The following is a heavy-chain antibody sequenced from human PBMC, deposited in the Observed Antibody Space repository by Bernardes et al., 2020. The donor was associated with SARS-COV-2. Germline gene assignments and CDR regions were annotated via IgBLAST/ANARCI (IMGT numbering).Heavy chain of an antibody. CDR1: GFTFSSYG. V-gene: IGHV3-33*01. CDR3: ARDRDYYDSSGYYYVQNWFDP. D-gene: IGHD3-22*01. J-gene: IGHJ5*02. CDR2: IWYDGSNK. Sequence: GSLRLSCAASGFTFSSYGMHWVRQAPGKGLEWVAVIWYDGSNKYYADSVKGRFTISRDNSKNTLYLQMNSLRAEDTAVYYCARDRDYYDSSGYYYVQNWFDPWGQGTLVTVSS.